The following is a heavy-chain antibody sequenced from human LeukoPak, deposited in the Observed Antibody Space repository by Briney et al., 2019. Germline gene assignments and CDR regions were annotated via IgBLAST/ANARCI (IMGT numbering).Heavy chain of an antibody. CDR3: ARAIHRDAFDI. CDR2: IYYSGST. CDR1: GGSISSYY. V-gene: IGHV4-59*01. J-gene: IGHJ3*02. Sequence: SETLSLTCTVSGGSISSYYWSWIRRPPGKGLEWIGYIYYSGSTNYNPSLKSRVTISVDTSKNQFSLKLSSVTAADTAVYYCARAIHRDAFDIWGQGTMVTVSS.